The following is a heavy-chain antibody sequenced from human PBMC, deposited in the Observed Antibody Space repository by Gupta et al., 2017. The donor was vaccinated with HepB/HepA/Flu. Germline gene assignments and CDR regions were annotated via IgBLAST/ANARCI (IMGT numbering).Heavy chain of an antibody. D-gene: IGHD3/OR15-3a*01. V-gene: IGHV1-18*01. CDR2: ISGYNDNR. J-gene: IGHJ3*01. Sequence: QVQLVQSGSEVKKPGASVKVSCKASGYSFSDYGISWVRQAPGHGLEWMGWISGYNDNRNYAQKFQGRVTMTTDTATNTAYMGLRTLTSDDTAIYYCAREQAGLTGDALHFWGHGTVVTVSS. CDR3: AREQAGLTGDALHF. CDR1: GYSFSDYG.